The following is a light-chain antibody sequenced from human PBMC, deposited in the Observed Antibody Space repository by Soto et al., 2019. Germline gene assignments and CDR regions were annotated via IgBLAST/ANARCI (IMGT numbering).Light chain of an antibody. Sequence: DIQMTQSPSTLSAFVGDRVTITCRASQSVSSSLAWYQQKPGKAPKLLIYDASTFESGVPSRFSGSRYGTEFTLPINSLQHGDVATDYCQQYESVSPYTFGQGTRLEI. CDR3: QQYESVSPYT. CDR2: DAS. J-gene: IGKJ2*01. CDR1: QSVSSS. V-gene: IGKV1-5*01.